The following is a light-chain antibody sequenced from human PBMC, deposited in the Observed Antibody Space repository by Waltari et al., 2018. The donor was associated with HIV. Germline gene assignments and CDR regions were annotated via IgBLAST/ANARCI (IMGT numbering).Light chain of an antibody. Sequence: HSALTQPPSASGSPGQSVTISCTGAGSDVGAYNYVSWYQQHPGKAPKLMIYEVTNRPSGVPDRFFGSKSDNTASLTVAGLQAEDEAVYYCSSYAVSNRLVFGGGTKLTVL. V-gene: IGLV2-8*01. CDR2: EVT. CDR3: SSYAVSNRLV. J-gene: IGLJ3*02. CDR1: GSDVGAYNY.